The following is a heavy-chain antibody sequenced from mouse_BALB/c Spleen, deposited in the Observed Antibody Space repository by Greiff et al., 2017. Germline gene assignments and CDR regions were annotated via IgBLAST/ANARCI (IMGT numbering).Heavy chain of an antibody. J-gene: IGHJ2*01. D-gene: IGHD1-1*01. V-gene: IGHV1-4*01. Sequence: QVQLQQSGAELARPGASVKMSCKASGYTFTSYTMHWVKQRPGQGLEWIGYINPSSGYSNYNQKFKDKATLTADKSSSTAYMQLSSLTSEDSAVYYCVRFSTVVSFDCWGQGTTLTVSS. CDR1: GYTFTSYT. CDR2: INPSSGYS. CDR3: VRFSTVVSFDC.